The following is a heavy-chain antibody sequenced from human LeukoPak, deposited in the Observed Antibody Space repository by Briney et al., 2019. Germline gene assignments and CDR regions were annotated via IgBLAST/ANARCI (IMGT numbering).Heavy chain of an antibody. D-gene: IGHD1-26*01. Sequence: EASVRVSCKASGGTFSSYAISWVRQAPGQGLEWMGGIIPIFGTANYAQKFQGRVTITADKSTSTAYMELSSLRSEDTAVYYCARGPARGSYRTGHYYYMDVWGKGTTVTVSS. CDR1: GGTFSSYA. V-gene: IGHV1-69*06. CDR2: IIPIFGTA. J-gene: IGHJ6*03. CDR3: ARGPARGSYRTGHYYYMDV.